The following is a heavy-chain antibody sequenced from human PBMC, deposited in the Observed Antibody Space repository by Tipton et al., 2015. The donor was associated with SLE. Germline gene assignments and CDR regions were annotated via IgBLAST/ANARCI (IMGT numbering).Heavy chain of an antibody. J-gene: IGHJ4*02. CDR1: GGSISSSSYY. CDR2: IYYSGST. Sequence: TLSLTCTVSGGSISSSSYYWGWIRQPPGKGLEWIGSIYYSGSTNYNPSLKSRVTISVDTSKNQFSLKLSSVTAADTAVYYCARRRQLADFDYWGQGTLVTVSS. V-gene: IGHV4-39*07. CDR3: ARRRQLADFDY. D-gene: IGHD6-6*01.